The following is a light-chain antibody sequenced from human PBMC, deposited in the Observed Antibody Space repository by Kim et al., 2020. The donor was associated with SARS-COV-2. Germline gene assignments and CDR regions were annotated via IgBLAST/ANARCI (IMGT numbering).Light chain of an antibody. CDR3: QQFNNYLRT. Sequence: ASVGDRVTITCRASQGIGSALAWYQQKPGKAPKLLIYDASSLESGVPSRFSGSGSGTDFTLTISSLQPEDFATYYCQQFNNYLRTFGQGTKVDIK. V-gene: IGKV1D-13*01. CDR1: QGIGSA. J-gene: IGKJ1*01. CDR2: DAS.